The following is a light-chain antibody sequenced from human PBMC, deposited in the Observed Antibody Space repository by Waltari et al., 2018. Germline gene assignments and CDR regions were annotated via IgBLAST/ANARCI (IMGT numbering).Light chain of an antibody. CDR3: QHYRSLPVT. CDR2: DAS. J-gene: IGKJ1*01. CDR1: ESVRRA. Sequence: EIVLTQSPGTLSLSPGESATLSCRASESVRRALAWYQQRPGQAPRLLNYDASARATGIPDRFSGSGSGTDFSLTISRLEPEDFALYYCQHYRSLPVTFGQGTKVEIK. V-gene: IGKV3-20*01.